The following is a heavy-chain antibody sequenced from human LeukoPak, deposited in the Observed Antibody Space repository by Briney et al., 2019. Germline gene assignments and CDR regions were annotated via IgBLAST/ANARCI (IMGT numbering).Heavy chain of an antibody. D-gene: IGHD3-10*01. Sequence: ETLSLTCAVYGGSFSGYYWSWVRQPPGKGLEWIGEINHSGSTNYNPSLRSRVTISVDTSKSQFSLKLSSVTAADTAVYYCARGYYYGSGSYPYYWGQGTLVTVSS. J-gene: IGHJ4*02. CDR2: INHSGST. CDR1: GGSFSGYY. V-gene: IGHV4-34*01. CDR3: ARGYYYGSGSYPYY.